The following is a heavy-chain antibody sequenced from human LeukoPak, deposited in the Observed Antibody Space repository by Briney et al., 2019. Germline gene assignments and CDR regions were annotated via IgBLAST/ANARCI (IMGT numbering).Heavy chain of an antibody. CDR3: ARSTPSIAESSAFDI. Sequence: GESLQISCQGSGYSFTSYWIGWVRQLPGKGLEWMGIIYPGDSDTRYSPSFQGQVTISADKSISTAYLQWSSLKASDTAMYYCARSTPSIAESSAFDIWGQGTMVTVSA. CDR1: GYSFTSYW. D-gene: IGHD6-6*01. J-gene: IGHJ3*02. CDR2: IYPGDSDT. V-gene: IGHV5-51*01.